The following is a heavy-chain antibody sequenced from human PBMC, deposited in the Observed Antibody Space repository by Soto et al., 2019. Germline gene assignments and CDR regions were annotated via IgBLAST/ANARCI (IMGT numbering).Heavy chain of an antibody. J-gene: IGHJ4*02. Sequence: QVQLVESGGGVVQPGRSLRLSCVASGFTSSTYAMHWVRQAPGKGLEWVAVISYDGSNKYYADSVKGRFTISRDNSKNTLYLQMNSLRAEDTAVYYCAIQIVVVRYFDYWGQGTLVTVSS. CDR2: ISYDGSNK. CDR3: AIQIVVVRYFDY. CDR1: GFTSSTYA. D-gene: IGHD2-21*01. V-gene: IGHV3-30-3*01.